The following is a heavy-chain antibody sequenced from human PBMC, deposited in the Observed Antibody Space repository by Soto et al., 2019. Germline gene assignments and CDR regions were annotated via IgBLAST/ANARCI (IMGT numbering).Heavy chain of an antibody. Sequence: HPGGSLRLSCAASGFTFSSYAMSWVRQAPGKGQEWDSAISGSGGSTYYTDTGKGRITISRDNSKNTLYLQMNSLRAEDTAVYYCAKEVGSSSWYRSYYYGMDVWGQGT. CDR1: GFTFSSYA. CDR2: ISGSGGST. D-gene: IGHD6-13*01. V-gene: IGHV3-23*01. CDR3: AKEVGSSSWYRSYYYGMDV. J-gene: IGHJ6*02.